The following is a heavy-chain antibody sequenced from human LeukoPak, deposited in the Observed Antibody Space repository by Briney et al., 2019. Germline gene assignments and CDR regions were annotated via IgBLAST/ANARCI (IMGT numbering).Heavy chain of an antibody. CDR2: MNPNSGNT. CDR1: GYTFTSYD. CDR3: ATNDFWSGTPRGPEFDY. V-gene: IGHV1-8*01. J-gene: IGHJ4*02. Sequence: GASVKVSCKASGYTFTSYDINWVRQATGQGLEWMGWMNPNSGNTGYAQKFQGRVTMTRNTSISTAYMELSSLRSEDTAVYYCATNDFWSGTPRGPEFDYWGQGTLVTVSS. D-gene: IGHD3-3*01.